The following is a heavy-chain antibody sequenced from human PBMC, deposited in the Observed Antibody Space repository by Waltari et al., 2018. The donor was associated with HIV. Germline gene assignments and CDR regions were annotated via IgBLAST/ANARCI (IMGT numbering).Heavy chain of an antibody. CDR3: ARVSYGSGGLDY. CDR2: IYYSGST. CDR1: GGSISSSSYY. Sequence: QLQLQESGPGLVKPSETLSLTCTVSGGSISSSSYYWGWIRQPPGKGLEWIGSIYYSGSTYSNPSLKSRVTISVDTSKNQFSLKLSSVTAADTAVYYCARVSYGSGGLDYWGQGTLVTVSS. V-gene: IGHV4-39*07. D-gene: IGHD3-10*01. J-gene: IGHJ4*02.